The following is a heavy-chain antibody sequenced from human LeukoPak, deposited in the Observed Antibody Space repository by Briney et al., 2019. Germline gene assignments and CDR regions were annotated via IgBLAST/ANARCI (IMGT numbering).Heavy chain of an antibody. J-gene: IGHJ4*02. D-gene: IGHD5-18*01. CDR1: GFTFRSYW. V-gene: IGHV3-74*01. CDR2: IKSDGSTT. Sequence: GGSLRLSCAASGFTFRSYWMHWVRQAPGKGLVWVSRIKSDGSTTTYADSVKGRFTISRDNAKNTLYLQMNSLRAEDTAVYYCARVVDTHFDYWGQGTLVTVSS. CDR3: ARVVDTHFDY.